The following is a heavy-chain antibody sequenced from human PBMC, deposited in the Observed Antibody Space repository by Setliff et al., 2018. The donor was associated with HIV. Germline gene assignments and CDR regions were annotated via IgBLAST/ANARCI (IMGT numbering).Heavy chain of an antibody. J-gene: IGHJ4*02. CDR2: INPSGGNTD. CDR1: GHTFNSFY. Sequence: ASVKVSCKTSGHTFNSFYLHWVRQAPGQGLEWMAMINPSGGNTDHYAQRFQGRLSMTRDTSTGTVYLELSSLTSEDSAVYYCARSPYCTGCSCNSRRSIDSWGQGALVTVSS. D-gene: IGHD6-25*01. CDR3: ARSPYCTGCSCNSRRSIDS. V-gene: IGHV1-46*02.